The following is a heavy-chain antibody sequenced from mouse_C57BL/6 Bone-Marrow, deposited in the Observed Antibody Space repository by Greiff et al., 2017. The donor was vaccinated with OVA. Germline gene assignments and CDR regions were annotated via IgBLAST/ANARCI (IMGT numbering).Heavy chain of an antibody. J-gene: IGHJ2*01. CDR2: ISSGGSYT. Sequence: DVKLVESGGDLVKPGGSLKLSCAASGFTFSSYGMSWVRQTPDKRLEWVATISSGGSYTYYPDSVKGRFTISRDNAKNTLYLQMSSLKSEDTAMYYCARGWLLDYWGQGTTLTVSS. CDR3: ARGWLLDY. V-gene: IGHV5-6*02. CDR1: GFTFSSYG. D-gene: IGHD2-3*01.